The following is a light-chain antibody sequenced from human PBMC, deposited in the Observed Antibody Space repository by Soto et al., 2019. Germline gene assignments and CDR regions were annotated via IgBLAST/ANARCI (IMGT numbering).Light chain of an antibody. CDR3: QTWGTGIHVV. CDR1: SGHSNYA. CDR2: LNSDGSH. Sequence: QAVLTQSPSASASLGASVKLTCTLTSGHSNYAIAWHQQQPEKGPRYLMILNSDGSHRKGDGIPDRFSGSSSGAERYLTISSLQSEDEADYYCQTWGTGIHVVFGGGTKLTVL. J-gene: IGLJ2*01. V-gene: IGLV4-69*01.